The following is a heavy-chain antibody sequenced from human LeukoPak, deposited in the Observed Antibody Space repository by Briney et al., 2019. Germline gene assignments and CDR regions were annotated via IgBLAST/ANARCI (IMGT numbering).Heavy chain of an antibody. CDR2: ISSSSSYT. V-gene: IGHV3-11*05. J-gene: IGHJ4*02. CDR3: ARDSGYSGYSDY. Sequence: GGSLRLSCAASGFTFSDYYMSWIHQAPGKGLEWVSYISSSSSYTDYADSVKGRFTISRDNAKNSLNLQMNSLRAEDTAVYYCARDSGYSGYSDYWGQGTLVTVSS. CDR1: GFTFSDYY. D-gene: IGHD5-12*01.